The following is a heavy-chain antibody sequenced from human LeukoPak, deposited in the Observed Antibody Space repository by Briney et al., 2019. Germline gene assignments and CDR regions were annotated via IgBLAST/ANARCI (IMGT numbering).Heavy chain of an antibody. J-gene: IGHJ4*02. CDR2: ISPSGGST. CDR3: ARDAKEVDSTSCCYFDY. V-gene: IGHV1-46*01. D-gene: IGHD2-2*01. Sequence: ASVKVSCKASGYTFTSYYMHWVRQAPGQGLEWMGIISPSGGSTSYAQKFQGRVTMTRDTSTSTVYMELSSLRSEDTAVYYCARDAKEVDSTSCCYFDYWGQGTLVTVSS. CDR1: GYTFTSYY.